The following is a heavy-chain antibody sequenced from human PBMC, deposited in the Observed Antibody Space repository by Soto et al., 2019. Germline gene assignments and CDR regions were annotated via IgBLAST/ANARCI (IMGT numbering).Heavy chain of an antibody. Sequence: GESLKISCKGSGYSFTSYWISWVRQMPGKGLEWTGRIDPSDSYTNYSPSFQGHVTISADKPISTAYLQWSSLKASDTAMYYCARQNSHYYYYGMDVWGQGTTVTVSS. CDR2: IDPSDSYT. D-gene: IGHD2-21*01. J-gene: IGHJ6*02. CDR1: GYSFTSYW. CDR3: ARQNSHYYYYGMDV. V-gene: IGHV5-10-1*01.